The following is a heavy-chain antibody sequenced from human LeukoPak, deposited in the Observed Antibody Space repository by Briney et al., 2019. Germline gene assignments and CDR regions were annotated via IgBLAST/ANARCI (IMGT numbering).Heavy chain of an antibody. Sequence: GASVKVSCKASGYTFTSYGISWVRQAPGQGLEWMGWISAYNGNTNYAQKLQGRVTMTTDTSTSTAYMELRSLRSDDTAVYYCARDLPTYYDFWSGYYYFPEGPYYYGMDVWGQGTTVTVSS. CDR2: ISAYNGNT. D-gene: IGHD3-3*01. J-gene: IGHJ6*02. CDR3: ARDLPTYYDFWSGYYYFPEGPYYYGMDV. V-gene: IGHV1-18*01. CDR1: GYTFTSYG.